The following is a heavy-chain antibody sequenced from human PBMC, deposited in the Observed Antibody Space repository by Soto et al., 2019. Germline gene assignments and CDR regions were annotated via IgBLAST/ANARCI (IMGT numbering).Heavy chain of an antibody. CDR3: ARDLCPLGSGSPCPTFGMDV. D-gene: IGHD3-10*01. CDR1: GYTFTGHY. CDR2: LKPDNGGT. Sequence: QVQLVQSGAEVKPPGASVKVSCKASGYTFTGHYMHWVRQVSGRRLEFLGWLKPDNGGTYYAPKFQGRVKFPRDTSNTIAYMEMSGLHSDDTAVYFCARDLCPLGSGSPCPTFGMDVWGQGTTVAVTS. J-gene: IGHJ6*02. V-gene: IGHV1-2*02.